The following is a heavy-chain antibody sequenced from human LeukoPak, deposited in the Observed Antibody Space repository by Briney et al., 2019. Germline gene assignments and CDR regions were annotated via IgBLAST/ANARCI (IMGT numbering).Heavy chain of an antibody. CDR2: INHSGST. CDR3: ARVVVDSSGYYDY. V-gene: IGHV4-34*01. CDR1: GGSFSDYY. D-gene: IGHD3-22*01. J-gene: IGHJ4*02. Sequence: SETLSLTCAVYGGSFSDYYWSWIRQPPGKGLEWIGEINHSGSTNYNPSLKSRVTISVDTSKNQFSLKLSSVTAADTAVYYCARVVVDSSGYYDYWGQGTLVTVSS.